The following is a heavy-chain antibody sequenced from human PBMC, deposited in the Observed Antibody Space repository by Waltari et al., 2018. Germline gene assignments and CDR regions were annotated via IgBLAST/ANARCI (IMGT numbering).Heavy chain of an antibody. J-gene: IGHJ4*02. Sequence: QVQLVESGGGVVQPGGSLRLSCAASGFTFSSYGMHWVRQAPGKGLEWVAFIRYDGSNKYYADSVKGRFTISRDNSKNTLYLQMNSLRAEDTAVYYCAKDLYYDILTGSNYFDYWGQGTLVTVSS. V-gene: IGHV3-30*02. D-gene: IGHD3-9*01. CDR1: GFTFSSYG. CDR3: AKDLYYDILTGSNYFDY. CDR2: IRYDGSNK.